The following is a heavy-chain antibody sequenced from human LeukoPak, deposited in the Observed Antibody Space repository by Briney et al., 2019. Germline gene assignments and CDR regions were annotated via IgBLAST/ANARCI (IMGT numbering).Heavy chain of an antibody. V-gene: IGHV4-4*07. CDR3: ARDGSSSWYYFDY. Sequence: SETLSLTCTVSGGSISIYYWSWIRQPAGKGLEWIGRIYTSGSTNYNPSLKSRVTMSVDTSKNQFSLKLSSVTAADTAVYYCARDGSSSWYYFDYWGQGTLVTVSS. J-gene: IGHJ4*02. CDR2: IYTSGST. D-gene: IGHD6-13*01. CDR1: GGSISIYY.